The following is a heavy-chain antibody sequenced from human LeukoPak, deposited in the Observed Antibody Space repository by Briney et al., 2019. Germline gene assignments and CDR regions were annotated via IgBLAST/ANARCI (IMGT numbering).Heavy chain of an antibody. J-gene: IGHJ6*03. V-gene: IGHV1-18*01. CDR2: ISAYNGNT. D-gene: IGHD2-2*01. CDR3: ARDFLVPAAIGYYYYMDV. CDR1: GYTFTSYG. Sequence: ASVKVSCKASGYTFTSYGISWVRQAPGQGLEWMGWISAYNGNTNYAQKLQGRVTMTTDTSTSTAYMELRSLRSDDTAVYYCARDFLVPAAIGYYYYMDVWGKGTTVTVSS.